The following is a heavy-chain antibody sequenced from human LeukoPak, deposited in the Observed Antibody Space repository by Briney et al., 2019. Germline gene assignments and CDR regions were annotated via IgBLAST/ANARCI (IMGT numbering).Heavy chain of an antibody. Sequence: GGSLRLSCAASGFTFDDYGMSWVRHAPGKGLEWVSGINWNGGRIIYADSVKGRFTISRDNAKNTLYLQMNSLRAEDTAAYYCAKEYYDFWSGYPHDYWGQGTLVTVSS. CDR3: AKEYYDFWSGYPHDY. CDR1: GFTFDDYG. CDR2: INWNGGRI. D-gene: IGHD3-3*01. V-gene: IGHV3-20*04. J-gene: IGHJ4*02.